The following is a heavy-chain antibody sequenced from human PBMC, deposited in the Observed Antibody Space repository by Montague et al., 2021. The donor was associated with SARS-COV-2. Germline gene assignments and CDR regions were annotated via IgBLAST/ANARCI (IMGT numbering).Heavy chain of an antibody. CDR3: ARHRSYDSRSYPFTQYFFDY. D-gene: IGHD6-13*01. V-gene: IGHV4-59*13. CDR1: GGSISTYY. Sequence: SETLSLTCSVSGGSISTYYWSWIRQPPGKGLEWIGYVSFSGDTIYNPSLTGRVTISVDTSKRQFSLGMSSVTATDTAVYYCARHRSYDSRSYPFTQYFFDYWGQGALVIASS. CDR2: VSFSGDT. J-gene: IGHJ4*02.